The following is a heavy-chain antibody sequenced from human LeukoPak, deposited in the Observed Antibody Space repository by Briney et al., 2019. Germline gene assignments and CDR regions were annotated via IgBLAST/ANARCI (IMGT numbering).Heavy chain of an antibody. CDR1: GYTITGYY. D-gene: IGHD3-9*01. Sequence: ASVKVSCKASGYTITGYYMHWVRQAPGQGLEWMGWMNPNSGNTGYAQKFQGRVTMTRNTSISTAYMELSSLRSEDTAVYYCASSQDGGYDILTGHLTDTDYWGQGTLVTVSS. V-gene: IGHV1-8*02. J-gene: IGHJ4*02. CDR2: MNPNSGNT. CDR3: ASSQDGGYDILTGHLTDTDY.